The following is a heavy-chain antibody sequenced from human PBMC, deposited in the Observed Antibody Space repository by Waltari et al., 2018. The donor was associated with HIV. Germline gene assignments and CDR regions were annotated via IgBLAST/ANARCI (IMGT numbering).Heavy chain of an antibody. CDR2: ISSTSFNI. CDR3: ARDTLNFYFGLDV. CDR1: YFTFGDYA. V-gene: IGHV3-48*02. J-gene: IGHJ6*02. Sequence: VHLAESGGGVVQPGGSLRLSCAASYFTFGDYAMNWVRQSPGKGLEWIAYISSTSFNIKYAPSVKGRFTISRDNTKNSLELQMNNLRDEDTAVYYCARDTLNFYFGLDVWGQGTTVTVS.